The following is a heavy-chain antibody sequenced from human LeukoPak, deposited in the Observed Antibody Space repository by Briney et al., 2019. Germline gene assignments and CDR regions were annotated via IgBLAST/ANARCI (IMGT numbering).Heavy chain of an antibody. CDR3: AEPMVRGVIIGAFDI. V-gene: IGHV3-23*01. CDR2: ISGSGGST. J-gene: IGHJ3*02. Sequence: GGSLRLSCAASGFTFDDYGMSWVRQAPGKGLEWVSAISGSGGSTYYADSVKGRFTISRDNSKNTLYLQMNSLRAEDTAVYYCAEPMVRGVIIGAFDIWGQGTMVTVSS. CDR1: GFTFDDYG. D-gene: IGHD3-10*01.